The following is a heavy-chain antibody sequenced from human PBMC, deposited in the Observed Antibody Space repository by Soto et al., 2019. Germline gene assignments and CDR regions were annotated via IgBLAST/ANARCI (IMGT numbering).Heavy chain of an antibody. Sequence: QLQLQESGPGLVKPSETLSLTCTVSGGSISSSSYYWGWIRQPPGKGLEWIGSIYYSGSTYYNPSLKSRVTISVDTSKNQFSLKLSSVTAADTAVYYCARSHYELRAPIPLWLQPLFDYWGQGTLVTVSS. V-gene: IGHV4-39*01. CDR3: ARSHYELRAPIPLWLQPLFDY. D-gene: IGHD5-18*01. CDR2: IYYSGST. J-gene: IGHJ4*02. CDR1: GGSISSSSYY.